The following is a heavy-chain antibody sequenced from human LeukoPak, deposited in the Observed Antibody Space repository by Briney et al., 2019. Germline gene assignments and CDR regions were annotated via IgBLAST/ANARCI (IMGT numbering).Heavy chain of an antibody. J-gene: IGHJ5*02. Sequence: SETLSLTCTVSGGSISSSSYYWGWIRQPPGKGLEWIGEINHSGSTNYNPSLKSRVTISVDTSKNQFSLKLSSVTAADTAVYYCARGRYYYGSGALNWFDPWGQGTLVTVSS. CDR1: GGSISSSSYY. CDR2: INHSGST. CDR3: ARGRYYYGSGALNWFDP. D-gene: IGHD3-10*01. V-gene: IGHV4-39*07.